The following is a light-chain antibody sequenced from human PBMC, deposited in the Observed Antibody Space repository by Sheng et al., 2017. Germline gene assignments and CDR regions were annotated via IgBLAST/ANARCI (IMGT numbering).Light chain of an antibody. V-gene: IGLV3-27*01. CDR2: KDT. Sequence: SYELTQPSSVSVSPGQTAMITCSGDVLSKKXARWFQQKPGQAPVLVIYKDTERPSWIPERFSGSSSGTTVTLTISGAQVEDEADYYCYSATDNNLGVFGTGTKVTVL. CDR3: YSATDNNLGV. CDR1: VLSKKX. J-gene: IGLJ1*01.